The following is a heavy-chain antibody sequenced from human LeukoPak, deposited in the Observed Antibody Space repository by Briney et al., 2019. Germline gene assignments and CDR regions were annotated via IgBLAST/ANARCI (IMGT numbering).Heavy chain of an antibody. CDR2: INPSGGST. Sequence: GASVKVSCKASGYTFTSYYMHWVRQAPGQGLEWMGIINPSGGSTSYAQKFQGRVTITRNTSITTTYMELSSLRSEDTAVYYCARRSAYGSGSYYVDYWGQGTLVTVSS. V-gene: IGHV1-46*01. D-gene: IGHD3-10*01. CDR3: ARRSAYGSGSYYVDY. J-gene: IGHJ4*02. CDR1: GYTFTSYY.